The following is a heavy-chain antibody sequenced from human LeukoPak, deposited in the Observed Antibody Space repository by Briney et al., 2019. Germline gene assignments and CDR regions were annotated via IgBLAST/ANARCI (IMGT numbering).Heavy chain of an antibody. CDR1: GFTFSSYA. J-gene: IGHJ4*02. CDR3: AKATYYYGSSSYYPYYFDY. D-gene: IGHD3-22*01. CDR2: ISGSGDST. V-gene: IGHV3-23*01. Sequence: GGSLRLSCAASGFTFSSYAMSWVRQAPGKGLEWVSSISGSGDSTYFADSVKGRFTISRDNSKNTLYLQMNSLRAADTAVYYCAKATYYYGSSSYYPYYFDYWGQGTLVTVSS.